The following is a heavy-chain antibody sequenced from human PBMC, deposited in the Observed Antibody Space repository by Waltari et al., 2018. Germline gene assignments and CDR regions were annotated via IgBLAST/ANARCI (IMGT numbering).Heavy chain of an antibody. CDR3: AKPPYYDFWSGYYHY. J-gene: IGHJ4*02. CDR1: GFTFSSYG. Sequence: QVQLVESGGGVVQPGGSLRLSCAASGFTFSSYGMHWVRQAPGKGLEWVAFIRYCGSNKYYADSVKGRFTISRDNSKNTLYLQMNSLRAEDTAVYYCAKPPYYDFWSGYYHYWGQGTLVTVSS. D-gene: IGHD3-3*01. V-gene: IGHV3-30*02. CDR2: IRYCGSNK.